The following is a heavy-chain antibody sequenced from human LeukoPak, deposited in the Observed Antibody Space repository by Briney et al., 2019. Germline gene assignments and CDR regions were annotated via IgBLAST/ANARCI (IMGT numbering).Heavy chain of an antibody. Sequence: GGSLRLSCAASGFTFEDYAMHWVRQAPGKGLEWVSGISWNSGSIGYADSVKGRFTISRDNAKNSLYLQMNSLRAEDTALYYCAKVGPRYCSSTSCQNWFDPWGQGTLVTVSS. D-gene: IGHD2-2*01. J-gene: IGHJ5*02. CDR3: AKVGPRYCSSTSCQNWFDP. V-gene: IGHV3-9*01. CDR1: GFTFEDYA. CDR2: ISWNSGSI.